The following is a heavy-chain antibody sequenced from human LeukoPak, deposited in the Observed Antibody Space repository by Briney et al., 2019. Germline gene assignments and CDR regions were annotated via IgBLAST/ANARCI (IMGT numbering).Heavy chain of an antibody. J-gene: IGHJ4*02. CDR3: ARAGWIITSGIDH. CDR1: GYSISRGYY. D-gene: IGHD3-10*01. V-gene: IGHV4-38-2*01. Sequence: PSETLSLTCAVSGYSISRGYYWALIRQPPGKGLEWIGTVYHTGSTYYNPSLDSRVTISVDTSKNEFSLNLKSVTAADTAVYYCARAGWIITSGIDHWGQGALVTVSS. CDR2: VYHTGST.